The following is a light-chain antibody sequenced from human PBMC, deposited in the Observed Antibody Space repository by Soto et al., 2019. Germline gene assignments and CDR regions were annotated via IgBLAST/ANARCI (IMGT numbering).Light chain of an antibody. CDR2: SAS. Sequence: DIQMTQSPSSVSASVGDRVTITCQASQGISRSLAWYQQKPGKAPKLLIYSASSLQSGVPSRFSGSGFGTDFTLTISSLQPEDFATYYCQQADTFPITFGQGTRLET. CDR1: QGISRS. CDR3: QQADTFPIT. J-gene: IGKJ5*01. V-gene: IGKV1D-12*01.